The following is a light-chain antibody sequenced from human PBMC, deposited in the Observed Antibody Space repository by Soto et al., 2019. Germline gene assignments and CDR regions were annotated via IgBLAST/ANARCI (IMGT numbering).Light chain of an antibody. CDR2: KAS. J-gene: IGKJ1*01. CDR1: QSISSW. Sequence: DIQMPQSPSTLSASVGDRVTITWRASQSISSWLAWYQQKPGKAPKLMIYKASSLETGVPSRFSGSASGTDFTLTISSLQPDDFANYYCQQYNSYTTWTFGQGTKVDI. V-gene: IGKV1-5*03. CDR3: QQYNSYTTWT.